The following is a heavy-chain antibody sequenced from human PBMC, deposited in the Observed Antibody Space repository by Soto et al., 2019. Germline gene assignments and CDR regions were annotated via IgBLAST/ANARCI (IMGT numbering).Heavy chain of an antibody. V-gene: IGHV3-64*01. CDR3: AKKAVVGRSSNWYFGL. CDR2: ISGDGGDT. Sequence: EVQLVESGGGLVQPGGSLRLSCAASGFTFSNYVMYWVRQAPGKGLEYVSAISGDGGDTYQANSVKGRFTISRDNSKNTVYLQMDSLSAEDMAVYYCAKKAVVGRSSNWYFGLWCRGTLVTVSS. CDR1: GFTFSNYV. J-gene: IGHJ2*01. D-gene: IGHD2-15*01.